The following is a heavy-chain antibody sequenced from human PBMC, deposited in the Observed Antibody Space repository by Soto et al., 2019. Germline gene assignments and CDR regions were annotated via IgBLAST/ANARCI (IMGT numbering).Heavy chain of an antibody. D-gene: IGHD2-15*01. Sequence: PSETLSLTRTVSGGSISSGGYYWSWIRQHPGKGLEWIGYIYYSGSAYYNPSLKSRVTISVDTSKNQFSLKLSSVTAADTAVYYCARCFSTHLDYWGQGTLVTVSS. CDR1: GGSISSGGYY. CDR3: ARCFSTHLDY. V-gene: IGHV4-31*03. J-gene: IGHJ4*02. CDR2: IYYSGSA.